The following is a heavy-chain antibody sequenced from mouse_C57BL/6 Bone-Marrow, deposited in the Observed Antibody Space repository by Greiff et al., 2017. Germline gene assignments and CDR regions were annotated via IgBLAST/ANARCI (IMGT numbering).Heavy chain of an antibody. J-gene: IGHJ4*01. CDR3: ARADYDYGAMDY. Sequence: QVQLQQPGAELVMPGASVKLSCKASGYTFTSYWMHWVKQRPGQGLEWIGEIDPSDSYTNYNQKFKGKSTLTVDKSSSTAYMQLISLTSEDSAVYYCARADYDYGAMDYWGQGTSVTGSS. CDR2: IDPSDSYT. V-gene: IGHV1-69*01. CDR1: GYTFTSYW. D-gene: IGHD2-4*01.